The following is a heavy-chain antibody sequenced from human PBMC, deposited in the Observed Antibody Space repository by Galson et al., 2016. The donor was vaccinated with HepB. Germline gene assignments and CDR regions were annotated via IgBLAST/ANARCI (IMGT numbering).Heavy chain of an antibody. CDR3: ARDRLTIFGIPLHFYGMDV. J-gene: IGHJ6*02. CDR2: INAGDGTT. D-gene: IGHD3-3*01. Sequence: SVKVSCKASGYTFTYYPIHWVRQAPGLSLEWMGWINAGDGTTKYSQKFQDRIMFTTNTSASTAYMEVSSLRSEDTAVYYCARDRLTIFGIPLHFYGMDVWGRGTTVTVSS. V-gene: IGHV1-3*01. CDR1: GYTFTYYP.